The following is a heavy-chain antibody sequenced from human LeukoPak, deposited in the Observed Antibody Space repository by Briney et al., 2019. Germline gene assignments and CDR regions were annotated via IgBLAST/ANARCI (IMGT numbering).Heavy chain of an antibody. CDR2: IYSSGST. Sequence: SETLSLTCTVSGGSISSYYWSWIRQPAGKGLEWIGRIYSSGSTNYNPSLKSRVTMSVDTPKNQFSLNLSSVTAADTAVYYCARDLGMAVALPFDPWGQGTLVTVSS. V-gene: IGHV4-4*07. CDR1: GGSISSYY. D-gene: IGHD6-19*01. CDR3: ARDLGMAVALPFDP. J-gene: IGHJ5*02.